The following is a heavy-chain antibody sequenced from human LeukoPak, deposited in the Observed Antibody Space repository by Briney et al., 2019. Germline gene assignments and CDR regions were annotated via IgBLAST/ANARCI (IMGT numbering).Heavy chain of an antibody. J-gene: IGHJ4*02. V-gene: IGHV4-59*01. Sequence: SETLSLTCTVPGGSISSYYWSWIRQPPGKGLEWIGYIYYSGSTNYNPSLKSRVTISVDTSKNQLSLRLSSVTAADTAVYYCARQYSGSYGFDYWGQGTLVTVSS. D-gene: IGHD1-26*01. CDR3: ARQYSGSYGFDY. CDR1: GGSISSYY. CDR2: IYYSGST.